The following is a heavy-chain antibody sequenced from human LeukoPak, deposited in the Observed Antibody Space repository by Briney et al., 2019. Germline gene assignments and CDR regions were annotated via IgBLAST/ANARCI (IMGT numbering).Heavy chain of an antibody. V-gene: IGHV3-11*01. CDR1: GFTFSDYY. CDR3: ARDTEVDVAQAPNWFDP. CDR2: ISSSGSTI. Sequence: GGSLRLSCAASGFTFSDYYMSWIRQAPGKGLEWVSYISSSGSTIYYADSVKGRFTISRDNAKNSLYLQMNSLRAEDTAVYYCARDTEVDVAQAPNWFDPWGQGTLVTVSS. J-gene: IGHJ5*02. D-gene: IGHD2-2*01.